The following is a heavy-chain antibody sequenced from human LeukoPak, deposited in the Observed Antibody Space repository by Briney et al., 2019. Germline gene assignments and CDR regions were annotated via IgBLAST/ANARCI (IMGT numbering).Heavy chain of an antibody. J-gene: IGHJ4*02. CDR2: INHSGST. D-gene: IGHD6-19*01. V-gene: IGHV4-34*01. Sequence: SETLSLTCAVYVGSFSGYYWTWIRQPPGKGLEWIGEINHSGSTNYNPSLKSRVTISVDTSKNQCSLKMSSVTAADTAVYYCARGKGSGWTFDYWGQGTPVTVSS. CDR3: ARGKGSGWTFDY. CDR1: VGSFSGYY.